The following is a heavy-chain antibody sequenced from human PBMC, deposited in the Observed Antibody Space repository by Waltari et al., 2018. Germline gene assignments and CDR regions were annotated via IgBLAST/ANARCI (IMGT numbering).Heavy chain of an antibody. V-gene: IGHV4-39*01. CDR1: GGSISSSSYY. CDR2: IYYSGST. Sequence: QLQLQESGPGLVKPSETLSLTCTVSGGSISSSSYYWGWIRQPPGKGLEWIGSIYYSGSTSYNPSLKSRVTISVDTSKNQFSLKLSSVTAADTAVYYCARHWWRSGSYRGLSWFDPWGQGTLVTVSS. D-gene: IGHD1-26*01. J-gene: IGHJ5*02. CDR3: ARHWWRSGSYRGLSWFDP.